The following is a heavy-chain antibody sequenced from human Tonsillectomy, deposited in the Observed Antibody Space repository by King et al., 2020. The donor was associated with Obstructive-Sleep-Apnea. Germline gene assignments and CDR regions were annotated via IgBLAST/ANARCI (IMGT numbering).Heavy chain of an antibody. V-gene: IGHV1-18*01. CDR3: ARSIVVLPAANFDY. CDR2: ISPYNGNT. Sequence: QLVQSGAEVKKPGASVKVSCKASGYSFTTYSVSWGRQAPGQGLEGMGWISPYNGNTNYAQKLQGRVSMTTDPSTSTAYIELRSLRSDDTAVYYCARSIVVLPAANFDYWGQGTLVTVSS. CDR1: GYSFTTYS. J-gene: IGHJ4*02. D-gene: IGHD2-2*01.